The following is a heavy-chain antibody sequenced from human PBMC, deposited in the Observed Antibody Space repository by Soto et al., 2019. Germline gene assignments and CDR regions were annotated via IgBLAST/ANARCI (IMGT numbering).Heavy chain of an antibody. D-gene: IGHD3-22*01. Sequence: GSLRLSCAASGFTVSTNYMSWVRQAPGKGLEWVSVIYSGGSTYYTDSVKGRFTISRDDSKNTLYLQMNSLRAEDTAVYYCARDRRYYDSSAYYFDYWGQGTLVTVSS. CDR3: ARDRRYYDSSAYYFDY. CDR1: GFTVSTNY. J-gene: IGHJ4*02. CDR2: IYSGGST. V-gene: IGHV3-66*01.